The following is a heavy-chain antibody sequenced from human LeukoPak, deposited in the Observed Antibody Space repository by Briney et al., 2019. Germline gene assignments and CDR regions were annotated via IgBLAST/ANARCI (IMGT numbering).Heavy chain of an antibody. Sequence: GGSLRLSCAASGFTFSSYSMNRVRQAPGKGLEWVSSISSSSSYIYYADSVKGRLTISRGNAKNSLYLQMNSLRAEDTAVYYCASVTTGTERDFDYWGQGTLVTVSS. CDR2: ISSSSSYI. V-gene: IGHV3-21*01. CDR1: GFTFSSYS. CDR3: ASVTTGTERDFDY. D-gene: IGHD1-1*01. J-gene: IGHJ4*02.